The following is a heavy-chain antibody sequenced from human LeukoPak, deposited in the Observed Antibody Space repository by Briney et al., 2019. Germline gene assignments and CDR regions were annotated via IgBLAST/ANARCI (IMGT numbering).Heavy chain of an antibody. CDR1: GFTFGDYA. D-gene: IGHD3-3*01. V-gene: IGHV3-49*04. Sequence: QTGGTLRLSCTASGFTFGDYAMSWVRQAPGKGLEWVGFTRSKAYGGTTEYAASVKGRFTISRDDSKSIAYLQMNSLKTEDTAVYYCTRLGSITIFGVVTLDAFDIWGQGTMVTVSS. J-gene: IGHJ3*02. CDR2: TRSKAYGGTT. CDR3: TRLGSITIFGVVTLDAFDI.